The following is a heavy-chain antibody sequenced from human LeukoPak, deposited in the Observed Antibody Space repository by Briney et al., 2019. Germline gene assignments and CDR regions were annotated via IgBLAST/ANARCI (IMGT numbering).Heavy chain of an antibody. J-gene: IGHJ4*02. CDR2: ISYDGSNK. Sequence: GRSLRLSCAASGFTFSSYAMHWVRQAPGKGLEWVAVISYDGSNKYYADSVKGRFTISRDNSKNTLYLQMNSLRAEDTAVYYCARGYYDSSGTFDYWAREPWSPSPQ. CDR1: GFTFSSYA. D-gene: IGHD3-22*01. CDR3: ARGYYDSSGTFDY. V-gene: IGHV3-30*04.